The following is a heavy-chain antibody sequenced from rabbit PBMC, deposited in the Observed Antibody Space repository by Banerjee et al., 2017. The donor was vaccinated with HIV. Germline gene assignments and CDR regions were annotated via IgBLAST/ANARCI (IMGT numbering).Heavy chain of an antibody. V-gene: IGHV1S45*01. CDR2: IYGGGGDST. CDR1: GFSFSNKAV. J-gene: IGHJ4*01. D-gene: IGHD2-1*01. Sequence: QEQLEESGGGLVKPQGSLTLTCKASGFSFSNKAVMCWVRQAPGKGLECIACIYGGGGDSTWYASWAKGRFTISKTSSTTVTLQMTSLTAADTATYFCARGSATMTMVITGYYLSLWGPGTLVTVS. CDR3: ARGSATMTMVITGYYLSL.